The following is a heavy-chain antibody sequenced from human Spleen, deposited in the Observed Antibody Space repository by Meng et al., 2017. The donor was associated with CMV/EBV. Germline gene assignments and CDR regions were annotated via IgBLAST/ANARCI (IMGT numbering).Heavy chain of an antibody. Sequence: CAVYGGSFSGYYWSWIRQPPGKGLEWIGKINHSGSTNYNPSLKSRVTISVDTSKNQFSLKLSSVTAADTAVYYCARDKYSSSGVDYWGQGTLVTVSS. D-gene: IGHD6-6*01. CDR1: GGSFSGYY. CDR2: INHSGST. V-gene: IGHV4-34*01. J-gene: IGHJ4*02. CDR3: ARDKYSSSGVDY.